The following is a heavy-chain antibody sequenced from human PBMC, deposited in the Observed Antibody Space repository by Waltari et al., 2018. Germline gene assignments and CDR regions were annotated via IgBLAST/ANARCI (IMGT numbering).Heavy chain of an antibody. D-gene: IGHD6-13*01. V-gene: IGHV3-23*01. CDR2: ISDTGLTT. J-gene: IGHJ3*01. Sequence: EVQMLESGGGLVQPGGTLRVSCAGSGFRFGSYAMSWVRQAPGRGLEWVSGISDTGLTTYYADSVKGRFTISRDNSKNTLYLQMNSLRDEDTALYYCARDRLAAPGTGGRFDVWGQGTLVSVSS. CDR1: GFRFGSYA. CDR3: ARDRLAAPGTGGRFDV.